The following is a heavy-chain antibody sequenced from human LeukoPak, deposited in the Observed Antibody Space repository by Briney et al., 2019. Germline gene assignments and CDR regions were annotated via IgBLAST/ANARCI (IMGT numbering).Heavy chain of an antibody. J-gene: IGHJ4*02. CDR3: ARGPLYAVAGTLFDY. Sequence: SETLSLTCTVSGGSISSGDSYWNWIRQPPGKGLEWIGYIYYSGSTYYNPSLKSRVTISVDTSKNQFSLKLSSVTAADTAVYYCARGPLYAVAGTLFDYWGQGTLVTVSS. D-gene: IGHD6-19*01. CDR2: IYYSGST. V-gene: IGHV4-30-4*01. CDR1: GGSISSGDSY.